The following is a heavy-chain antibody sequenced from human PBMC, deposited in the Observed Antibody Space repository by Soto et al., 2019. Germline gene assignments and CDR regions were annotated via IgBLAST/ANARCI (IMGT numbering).Heavy chain of an antibody. D-gene: IGHD3-22*01. V-gene: IGHV3-23*01. CDR3: AKDTVRGSRAVVVITSFDY. CDR1: GFTFSSYA. J-gene: IGHJ4*02. CDR2: ISGSGGST. Sequence: GESLKISCAASGFTFSSYAMSWVRQAPGKGLEWVSAISGSGGSTYYADSVKGRFTISRDNSKNTLYLQMNSLRAEDTAVYYCAKDTVRGSRAVVVITSFDYWGQGTLVTVSS.